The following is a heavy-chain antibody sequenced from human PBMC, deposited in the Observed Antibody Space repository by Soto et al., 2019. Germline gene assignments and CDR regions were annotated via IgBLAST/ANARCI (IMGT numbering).Heavy chain of an antibody. J-gene: IGHJ3*02. Sequence: EVQLVESGGGLVQPGGSLRISCAASGFSVSRKYVSWVRQAPGKGLEWVSVIYSSGSTYYTDSVKGRLTISRDLFKNTLYLQMNSLRAEDTAIYFCATAGDYGDYVPLDIWGHGTMVAVSS. CDR2: IYSSGST. D-gene: IGHD4-17*01. CDR3: ATAGDYGDYVPLDI. CDR1: GFSVSRKY. V-gene: IGHV3-66*01.